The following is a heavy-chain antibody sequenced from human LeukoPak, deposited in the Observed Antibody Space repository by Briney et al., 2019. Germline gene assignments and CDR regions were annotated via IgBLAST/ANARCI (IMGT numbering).Heavy chain of an antibody. CDR3: ARGEFRYYFDY. Sequence: GGSLRLSCAASGFTVSSNYMTWVRQAPGKGLEWVSVIYSGGSTYYADSVKGRFTISRDNSKNTLYLQMNSLRAEDTAVYYCARGEFRYYFDYWGRGTLVTVSS. CDR2: IYSGGST. V-gene: IGHV3-66*01. D-gene: IGHD2-21*01. CDR1: GFTVSSNY. J-gene: IGHJ4*02.